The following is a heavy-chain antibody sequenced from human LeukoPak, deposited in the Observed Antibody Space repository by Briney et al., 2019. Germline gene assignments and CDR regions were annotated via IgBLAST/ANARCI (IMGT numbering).Heavy chain of an antibody. V-gene: IGHV1-2*02. D-gene: IGHD6-13*01. J-gene: IGHJ4*02. CDR2: LNPNSGGT. CDR1: GYTFTAYY. CDR3: ARDMVGVAAGTLDY. Sequence: SVKVSCKASGYTFTAYYIHWVRLAPGQGLEWMGWLNPNSGGTNYAQKFQGRVTMTRDTSITTAYMELNRLRSDDTAVYYCARDMVGVAAGTLDYWGQGTLVTVSS.